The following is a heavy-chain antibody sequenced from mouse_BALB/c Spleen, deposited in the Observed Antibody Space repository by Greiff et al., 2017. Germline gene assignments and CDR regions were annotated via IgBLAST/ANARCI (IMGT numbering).Heavy chain of an antibody. D-gene: IGHD1-2*01. CDR3: ARSEQIHYYGH. J-gene: IGHJ2*01. Sequence: QVQLQQSGAELAKPGASVKMSCKASGYTFTSYWMHWVKQRPGQGLEWIGYINPSTGYTEYNQKFKDKATLTADKSSSTAYMQLSSLTSEDSAVYYCARSEQIHYYGHWGQGTTLTVSS. CDR1: GYTFTSYW. CDR2: INPSTGYT. V-gene: IGHV1-7*01.